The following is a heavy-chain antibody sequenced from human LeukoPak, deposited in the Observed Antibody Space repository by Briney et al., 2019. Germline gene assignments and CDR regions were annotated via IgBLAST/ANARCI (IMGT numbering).Heavy chain of an antibody. D-gene: IGHD1-1*01. Sequence: ASVKVSCKASGGTSSSYAISWVRQAPGQGLEWMGWINPNSGGTNYAQKFQGWVTMTRDTSISTAYMELSRLRSDDTAVYYCAVASTPAGYGAEYFQHWGQGTLVTVSS. CDR3: AVASTPAGYGAEYFQH. CDR1: GGTSSSYA. CDR2: INPNSGGT. V-gene: IGHV1-2*04. J-gene: IGHJ1*01.